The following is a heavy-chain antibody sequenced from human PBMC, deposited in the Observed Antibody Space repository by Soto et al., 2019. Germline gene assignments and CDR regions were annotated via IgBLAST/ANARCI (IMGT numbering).Heavy chain of an antibody. Sequence: PSETLSLTCTVSGVSISSYYWIWIRQPPGKGLEWIGYISYSGSTNYNPSLKSRVTISVDTSKNQFSLKLSSVTAADTAVYYCARGRGGYFELWGRGTLVTVSS. V-gene: IGHV4-59*01. CDR1: GVSISSYY. J-gene: IGHJ2*01. CDR3: ARGRGGYFEL. CDR2: ISYSGST.